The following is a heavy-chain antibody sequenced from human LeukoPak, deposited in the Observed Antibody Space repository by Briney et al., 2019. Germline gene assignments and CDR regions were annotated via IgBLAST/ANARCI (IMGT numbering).Heavy chain of an antibody. V-gene: IGHV4-59*01. CDR3: ARAPVVRGVIALFFDY. Sequence: PSETLSLTCAVYGGSFSGYYWSWIRQPPGKGLEWIGYIYYSGSTNYNPSLKSRVTISVDTSKNQFSLKLSSVTAADTAVYYCARAPVVRGVIALFFDYWGQGTLVTVSS. J-gene: IGHJ4*02. CDR1: GGSFSGYY. CDR2: IYYSGST. D-gene: IGHD3-10*01.